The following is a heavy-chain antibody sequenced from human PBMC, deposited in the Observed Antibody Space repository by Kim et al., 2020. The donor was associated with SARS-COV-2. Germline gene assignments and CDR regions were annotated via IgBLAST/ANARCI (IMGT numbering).Heavy chain of an antibody. CDR3: ARSKRITIFGVVIIPGAF. CDR2: IYYSGST. CDR1: GGSISSYY. Sequence: SETLSLTCTVSGGSISSYYWSWIRQPPGKGLEWIGYIYYSGSTNYNPSLKSRVTISVDTSKNQFSLKLSSVTAADTAAYYCARSKRITIFGVVIIPGAF. D-gene: IGHD3-3*01. V-gene: IGHV4-59*01. J-gene: IGHJ3*01.